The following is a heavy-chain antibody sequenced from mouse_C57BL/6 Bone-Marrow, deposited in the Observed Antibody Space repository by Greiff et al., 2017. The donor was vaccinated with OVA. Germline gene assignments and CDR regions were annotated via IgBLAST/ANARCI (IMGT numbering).Heavy chain of an antibody. Sequence: EVQLQQSGAELVRPGASVKLSCTASGFNIKDDYMHWVKQRPEQGLEWIGWIDPENGDTEYASKFQGKATITADTSSNTAYLQLSSLTSEDTAVYYCTRGGSTMVTPYAMGYWDRGTSVTVSS. V-gene: IGHV14-4*01. CDR1: GFNIKDDY. D-gene: IGHD2-2*01. CDR3: TRGGSTMVTPYAMGY. CDR2: IDPENGDT. J-gene: IGHJ4*01.